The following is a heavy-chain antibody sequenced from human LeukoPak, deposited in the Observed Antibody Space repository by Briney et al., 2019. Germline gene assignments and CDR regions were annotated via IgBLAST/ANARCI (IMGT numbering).Heavy chain of an antibody. J-gene: IGHJ4*02. CDR1: GYTFTGYY. CDR3: ARDYGGDFDY. D-gene: IGHD4-23*01. CDR2: INPNSGGT. Sequence: GASVKVSCKASGYTFTGYYMHWVRQAPGQGLEWMGWINPNSGGTNYAQKFQGRVTMTRDTTISTAYMELSRLRSDDTAAYYCARDYGGDFDYWGQGTLVTVSS. V-gene: IGHV1-2*02.